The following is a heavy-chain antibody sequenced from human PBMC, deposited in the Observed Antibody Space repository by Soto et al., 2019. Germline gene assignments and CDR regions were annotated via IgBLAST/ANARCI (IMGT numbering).Heavy chain of an antibody. D-gene: IGHD6-13*01. J-gene: IGHJ4*02. Sequence: XVCLRLSCAASGFTFSSYAMHWVRQAPGKGLEWVAVISYDGSTIYYADSVKGRFSISRDNSKNTLHLEMHNLRPEDTAVYYCVKVGGSSSWYRFYFDYCGQRTLVTVSS. CDR1: GFTFSSYA. V-gene: IGHV3-30*18. CDR2: ISYDGSTI. CDR3: VKVGGSSSWYRFYFDY.